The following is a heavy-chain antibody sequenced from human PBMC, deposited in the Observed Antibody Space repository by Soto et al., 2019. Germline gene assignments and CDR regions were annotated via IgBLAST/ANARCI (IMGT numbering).Heavy chain of an antibody. V-gene: IGHV3-23*01. Sequence: GGSLRLSSAASGFTFSSYAMSWVRQAPGKGLEWVSAISGSGGSTYYADSVKGRFTISRDNSKNTLYLQMNSLRAEDTAVYYCAKDKERWLQLSRGFDYWGQGTLVTVSS. D-gene: IGHD5-12*01. CDR1: GFTFSSYA. J-gene: IGHJ4*02. CDR3: AKDKERWLQLSRGFDY. CDR2: ISGSGGST.